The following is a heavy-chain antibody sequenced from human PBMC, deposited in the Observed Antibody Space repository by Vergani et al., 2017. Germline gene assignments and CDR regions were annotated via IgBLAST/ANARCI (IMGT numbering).Heavy chain of an antibody. V-gene: IGHV4-61*02. CDR1: GGSISSGSYY. CDR3: ASPLDV. J-gene: IGHJ6*04. Sequence: QVQLQESGPGLVKPSQTLSLTCTVPGGSISSGSYYWRWIRQPAGKGLEWIGRIHTSGSTNYNPSIKSRVTMSVDTSKNQFSLKLSSVTAADPAVYYCASPLDVWDKGTTVTVSS. CDR2: IHTSGST.